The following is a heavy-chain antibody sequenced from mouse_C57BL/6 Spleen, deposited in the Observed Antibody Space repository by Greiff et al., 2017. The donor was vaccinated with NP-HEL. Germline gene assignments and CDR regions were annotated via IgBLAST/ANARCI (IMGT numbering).Heavy chain of an antibody. Sequence: ESGPGLVKPSQSLSLTCSVTGYSITSGYYWNWIRQFPGNKLEWMGYISYDGSNNYNPSLKNRISITRDTSKNQFFLKLNSVTTEDTATYYCARDLDYDEIAYWGQGTLVTVSA. J-gene: IGHJ3*01. CDR1: GYSITSGYY. CDR3: ARDLDYDEIAY. D-gene: IGHD2-4*01. CDR2: ISYDGSN. V-gene: IGHV3-6*01.